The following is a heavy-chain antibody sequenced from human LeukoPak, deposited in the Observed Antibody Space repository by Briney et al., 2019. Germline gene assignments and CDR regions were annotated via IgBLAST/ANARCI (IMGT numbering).Heavy chain of an antibody. J-gene: IGHJ4*02. Sequence: ASVKVSCKASGYTFASYDINWVRQATGQGLEWMGWMNPNSGNTGYAQKFQGRVTMTRNTSISTAYMELSSLRSEDTAVYCCARGTSGSYGHDYWGQGTLVTVSS. V-gene: IGHV1-8*01. CDR2: MNPNSGNT. CDR3: ARGTSGSYGHDY. D-gene: IGHD1-26*01. CDR1: GYTFASYD.